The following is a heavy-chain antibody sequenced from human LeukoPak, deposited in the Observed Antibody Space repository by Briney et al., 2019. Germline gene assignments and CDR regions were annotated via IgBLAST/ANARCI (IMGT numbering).Heavy chain of an antibody. CDR3: AKDVCTSPRCLLYFDS. CDR2: ISGFNA. J-gene: IGHJ4*02. Sequence: GGSLRLSCTTSGFAFSNYAMNWVRQAPGKGPEWVSGISGFNAYYADSVKGRFTIFRDNSKNVLYLQMDRLRAEDTAVYSCAKDVCTSPRCLLYFDSWGQGTLVTVSS. D-gene: IGHD2-8*01. CDR1: GFAFSNYA. V-gene: IGHV3-23*01.